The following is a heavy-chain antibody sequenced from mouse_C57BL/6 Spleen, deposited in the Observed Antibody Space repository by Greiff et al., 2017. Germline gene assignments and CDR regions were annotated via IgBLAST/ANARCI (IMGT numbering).Heavy chain of an antibody. D-gene: IGHD2-4*01. CDR3: ARKEDYPPYAMDY. CDR2: ISYDGSN. V-gene: IGHV3-6*01. CDR1: GYSITSGYY. Sequence: EVQLQQSGPGLVKPSQSLSLTCSVTGYSITSGYYWNWIRQFPGNKLEWMGYISYDGSNNYNPSLKNRISITRDTSKNQFFLKLNSVTTEDTATYYCARKEDYPPYAMDYWGQGTSVTVSS. J-gene: IGHJ4*01.